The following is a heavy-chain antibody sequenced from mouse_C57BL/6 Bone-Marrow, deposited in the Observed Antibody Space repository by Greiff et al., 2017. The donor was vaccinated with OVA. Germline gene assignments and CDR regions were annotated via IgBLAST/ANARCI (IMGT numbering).Heavy chain of an antibody. Sequence: VQLKESGGDLVKPGGSLKLSCAASGFTFSSYGMSWVRQTPDKRLEWVATISSGGSYTYYPDSVKGRFTISRDNAKNTLYLQMSRLKSEDTAMYYCARTVVARDYYAMDYWGQGTSVTVSS. CDR3: ARTVVARDYYAMDY. J-gene: IGHJ4*01. D-gene: IGHD1-1*01. CDR2: ISSGGSYT. CDR1: GFTFSSYG. V-gene: IGHV5-6*01.